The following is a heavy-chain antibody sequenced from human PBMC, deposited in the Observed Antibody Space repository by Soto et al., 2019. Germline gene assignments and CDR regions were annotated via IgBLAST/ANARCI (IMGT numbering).Heavy chain of an antibody. D-gene: IGHD2-15*01. J-gene: IGHJ3*02. V-gene: IGHV4-39*01. CDR2: IYYSGST. Sequence: PSETLSLTCTVSGGSISSSSYYWGWIRQPPGKGLEWIGSIYYSGSTYYNPSLKSRVTISVDTSKNQFSLKLSSVTAADTAVYYCARSVVAAMRDIFDIWGQGTMVTVSS. CDR3: ARSVVAAMRDIFDI. CDR1: GGSISSSSYY.